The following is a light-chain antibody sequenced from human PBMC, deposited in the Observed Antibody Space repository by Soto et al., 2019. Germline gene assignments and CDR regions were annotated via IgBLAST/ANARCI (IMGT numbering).Light chain of an antibody. CDR3: QQSYSTPRT. V-gene: IGKV1-39*01. CDR2: GAS. CDR1: QSISSN. J-gene: IGKJ2*01. Sequence: DIQMTQSPYSLSASVGVRVTITCRASQSISSNLNWYQQKPGKAPKLLIYGASSLQSGVPSRFSGSGSGTDFTLIISSLQPEDFATYYCQQSYSTPRTFGQGTKLEIK.